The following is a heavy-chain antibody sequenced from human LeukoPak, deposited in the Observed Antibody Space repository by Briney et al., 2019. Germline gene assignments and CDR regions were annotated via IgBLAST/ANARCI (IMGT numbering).Heavy chain of an antibody. D-gene: IGHD6-13*01. CDR2: ISASGNST. CDR1: GFTFSSFT. V-gene: IGHV3-23*01. J-gene: IGHJ3*02. Sequence: PGGSLRLSCAASGFTFSSFTMTWVRQAPGAGLEWVSAISASGNSTYYADSVTGRFTISRDNAKNSLYLQMNSLRAEDTALYYCARYPSSYAFDIWGQGTMVTVSS. CDR3: ARYPSSYAFDI.